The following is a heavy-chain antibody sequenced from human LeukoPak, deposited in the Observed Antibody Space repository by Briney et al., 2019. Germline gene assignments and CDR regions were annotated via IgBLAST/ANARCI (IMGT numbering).Heavy chain of an antibody. Sequence: GASVKVSCKASGYTFTSYGISWVRQAPGQGLEWMGWISAYNGNTNYAQKFQGRVTITRNTSISTAYMELSSLRSEDTAVYYCARVAVGATGVDYWGQGTLVTVSS. D-gene: IGHD1-26*01. V-gene: IGHV1-18*01. CDR1: GYTFTSYG. CDR2: ISAYNGNT. J-gene: IGHJ4*02. CDR3: ARVAVGATGVDY.